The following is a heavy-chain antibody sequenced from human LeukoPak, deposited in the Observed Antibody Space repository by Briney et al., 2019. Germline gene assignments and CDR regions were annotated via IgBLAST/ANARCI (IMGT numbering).Heavy chain of an antibody. J-gene: IGHJ3*02. CDR1: GGSISSGGYY. CDR2: IYHSGST. D-gene: IGHD1-26*01. Sequence: SQTLSLTCTVSGGSISSGGYYWSWIRQPPGKGLEWIGYIYHSGSTYYNPSLKSRVTISVDRSKNQFSLKLSSVTAADTAVYYCARGGSYAHDAFDIWGQGTMVTVSS. CDR3: ARGGSYAHDAFDI. V-gene: IGHV4-30-2*01.